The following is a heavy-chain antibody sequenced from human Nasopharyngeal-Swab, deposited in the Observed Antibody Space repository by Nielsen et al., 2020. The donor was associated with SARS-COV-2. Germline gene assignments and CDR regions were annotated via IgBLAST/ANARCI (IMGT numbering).Heavy chain of an antibody. CDR2: LSPTSDYI. J-gene: IGHJ5*01. CDR3: VRGSYGHNDS. V-gene: IGHV3-21*06. Sequence: GESLKISCAASGFTLSSYTMNWVRQAPGKGLEWVSSLSPTSDYIYYAESVKGRFTISRDNAKNSLFLQMNSLRAEETAIYYCVRGSYGHNDSWGHGALITVSS. CDR1: GFTLSSYT. D-gene: IGHD4-17*01.